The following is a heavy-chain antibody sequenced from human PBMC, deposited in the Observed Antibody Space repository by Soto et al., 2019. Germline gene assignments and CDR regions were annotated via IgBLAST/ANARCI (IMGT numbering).Heavy chain of an antibody. CDR1: GYTLTELS. CDR3: ATGGRAVADNWFDP. V-gene: IGHV1-24*01. D-gene: IGHD6-19*01. CDR2: FDPEDGET. Sequence: ASVKVSCTVSGYTLTELSMHWVRQAPGKGLEWMGGFDPEDGETIYAQKFQGRVTMTEDTSTDTAYMELSSLRSEDMAVYYCATGGRAVADNWFDPWGQGTLVTVSS. J-gene: IGHJ5*02.